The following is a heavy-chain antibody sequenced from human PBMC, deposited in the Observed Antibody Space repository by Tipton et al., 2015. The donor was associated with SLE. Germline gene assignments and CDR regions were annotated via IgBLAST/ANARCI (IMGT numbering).Heavy chain of an antibody. CDR3: AREGTLGRYFDY. CDR2: IGSGFSTM. D-gene: IGHD7-27*01. Sequence: SLRLSCAASGFTLSHFHMSGVRQAPGKGLEWVSYIGSGFSTMYYADSVKGRFTISRDNAKNSLYLQMNSLRAEDTAVYYCAREGTLGRYFDYWGQGTLVTVSS. J-gene: IGHJ4*02. CDR1: GFTLSHFH. V-gene: IGHV3-11*04.